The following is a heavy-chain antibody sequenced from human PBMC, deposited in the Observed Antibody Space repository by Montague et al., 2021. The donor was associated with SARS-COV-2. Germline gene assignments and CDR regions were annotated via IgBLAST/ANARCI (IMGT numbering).Heavy chain of an antibody. D-gene: IGHD1-26*01. CDR2: IYHTGRT. CDR3: ARKGSGRSDLAY. CDR1: CDSISTDNW. V-gene: IGHV4-4*02. Sequence: SETLSLTCVLSCDSISTDNWWTWVRLPPGKGLEWVGEIYHTGRTKYKPSLKSRVSISVDKSWNQFSLRLTSVTAADTAISYCARKGSGRSDLAYWGQGTLVTVSS. J-gene: IGHJ4*02.